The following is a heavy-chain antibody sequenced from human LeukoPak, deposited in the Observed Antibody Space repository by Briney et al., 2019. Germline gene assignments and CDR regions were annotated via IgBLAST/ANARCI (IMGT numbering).Heavy chain of an antibody. D-gene: IGHD6-13*01. CDR1: GGTFSSYG. CDR3: ARAFYYSSSWYSWGYYYYMDV. V-gene: IGHV1-18*01. CDR2: ISAYNGNT. J-gene: IGHJ6*03. Sequence: ASVKVSCKASGGTFSSYGISWVRQAPGQGLEWMGWISAYNGNTNYAQKLQGRVTMTTDTSTNTAYMELRSLRSDDTAVYYCARAFYYSSSWYSWGYYYYMDVWGKGTTVTVSS.